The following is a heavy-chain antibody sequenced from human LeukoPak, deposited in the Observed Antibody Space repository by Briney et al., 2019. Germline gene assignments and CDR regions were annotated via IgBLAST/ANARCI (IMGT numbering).Heavy chain of an antibody. CDR1: GYTFTSYD. Sequence: GASVKVSCKASGYTFTSYDFNWVRQATGQRPEWMGWMSPNSGDTGYAQKFQDRVTMTRNTSISTAYMELSSLRSDDTAMYYCAVMWLRNIDYWGQGTLVTVSS. CDR2: MSPNSGDT. J-gene: IGHJ4*02. D-gene: IGHD3-22*01. CDR3: AVMWLRNIDY. V-gene: IGHV1-8*01.